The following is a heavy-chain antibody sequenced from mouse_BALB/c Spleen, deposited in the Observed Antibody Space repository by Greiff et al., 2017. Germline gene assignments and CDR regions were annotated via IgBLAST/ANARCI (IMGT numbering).Heavy chain of an antibody. CDR3: TSLSYYGNYENY. Sequence: EVKLVESGGGLVQPGGSMKLSCVASGFTFSNYWMNWVRQSPEKGLEWVAEIRLKSNNYATHYAESVKGRFTISRDDSKSSVYLQMNNLRAEDTGIYYCTSLSYYGNYENYWGQGTTLTVSS. V-gene: IGHV6-6*02. D-gene: IGHD2-10*01. J-gene: IGHJ2*01. CDR2: IRLKSNNYAT. CDR1: GFTFSNYW.